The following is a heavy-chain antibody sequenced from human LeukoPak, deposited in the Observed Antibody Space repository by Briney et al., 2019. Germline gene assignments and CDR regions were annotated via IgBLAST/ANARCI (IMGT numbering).Heavy chain of an antibody. J-gene: IGHJ4*02. CDR1: GFTFSSYS. CDR2: IRSNGDTT. CDR3: AKGQELDDGVFDS. Sequence: GGSLRLSCAASGFTFSSYSMNWVRQAPGKGLEWVSTIRSNGDTTYNAGSVKGRFTISRDNSKNTLYLELNSLRVEDTATFYCAKGQELDDGVFDSWGQGTMVTVSS. V-gene: IGHV3-23*01. D-gene: IGHD1-1*01.